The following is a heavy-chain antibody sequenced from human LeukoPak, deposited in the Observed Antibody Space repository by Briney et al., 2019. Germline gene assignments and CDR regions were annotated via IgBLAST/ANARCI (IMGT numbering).Heavy chain of an antibody. V-gene: IGHV4-31*03. Sequence: SEALSLTCTVSGGSISSDGYYWNWIRQQPGKGLEWIGNIYYSGSTYYNPSLKSRVTISVDRSKNQFSLKLSSVTAADTAVYYCARASYYYDSSGPDDAFDIWGQGTMVTVSS. CDR3: ARASYYYDSSGPDDAFDI. CDR1: GGSISSDGYY. CDR2: IYYSGST. D-gene: IGHD3-22*01. J-gene: IGHJ3*02.